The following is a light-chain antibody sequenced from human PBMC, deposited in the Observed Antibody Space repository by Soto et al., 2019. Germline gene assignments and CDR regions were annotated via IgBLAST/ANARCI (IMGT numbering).Light chain of an antibody. CDR2: GAS. CDR3: QQYGSSPFT. J-gene: IGKJ3*01. V-gene: IGKV3-20*01. CDR1: QSVSSSY. Sequence: EIVLTQSPGTLSLSPGERATLSCRASQSVSSSYLAWYQQKPGQAPRLLIYGASSRATGIPDRFSGSGSGTDFTITISRLEPEDSAVYYCQQYGSSPFTCGPGTKVDIK.